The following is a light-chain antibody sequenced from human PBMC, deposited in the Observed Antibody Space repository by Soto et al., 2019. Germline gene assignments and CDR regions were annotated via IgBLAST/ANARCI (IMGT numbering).Light chain of an antibody. CDR3: CSYARSSTSYV. Sequence: QSALTQPASVSGSPGQSITISCTGTSSDVGSYNPVSWYQQHPGKAPKLMIYEDYKRSSGVSNRFSGSKSGNTASLTISGRQAEDEADYYCCSYARSSTSYVFGTGTKLTVL. CDR1: SSDVGSYNP. J-gene: IGLJ1*01. V-gene: IGLV2-23*01. CDR2: EDY.